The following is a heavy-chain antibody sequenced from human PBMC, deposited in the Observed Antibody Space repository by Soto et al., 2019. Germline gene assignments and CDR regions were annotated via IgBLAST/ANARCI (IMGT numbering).Heavy chain of an antibody. CDR3: ARKGSGVYGMDV. J-gene: IGHJ6*02. D-gene: IGHD3-10*01. V-gene: IGHV4-28*01. Sequence: QVQLQESGPGLVKPSDTLSLTCAVSGYSISSSNWWGWIRQPPGKRLEWIGYIYQSGSTYSNPSLKSRVTMSVDASTNQFSLKLSSVTAVDSAVYYCARKGSGVYGMDVWGQGTTVSVSS. CDR2: IYQSGST. CDR1: GYSISSSNW.